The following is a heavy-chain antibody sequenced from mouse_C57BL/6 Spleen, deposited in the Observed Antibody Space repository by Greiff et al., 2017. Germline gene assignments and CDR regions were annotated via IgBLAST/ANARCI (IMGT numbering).Heavy chain of an antibody. V-gene: IGHV14-4*01. Sequence: EVQLMESGAELVRPGASVKLSCTASGFNIKDDYMHWVKQRPEQGLEWIGWIDPENGDTEYASKFQGKATITADTSSNTAYLQLSSLTSEDTAVYYCTPNWDVAYWGQGTLVTVSA. CDR1: GFNIKDDY. J-gene: IGHJ3*01. CDR2: IDPENGDT. CDR3: TPNWDVAY. D-gene: IGHD4-1*01.